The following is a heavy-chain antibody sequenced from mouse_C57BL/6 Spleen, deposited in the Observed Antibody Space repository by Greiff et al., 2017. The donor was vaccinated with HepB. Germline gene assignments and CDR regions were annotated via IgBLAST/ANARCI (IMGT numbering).Heavy chain of an antibody. J-gene: IGHJ3*01. Sequence: QVQLQQPGAELVKPGASVKMSCKASGYTFTSYWITWVKQRPGQGLEWIGDIYPGSGSTNYNEKFKSKATLTVDTSSSTAYMQLSSLTSEDSASYYGARDGQLRLPPFGYWGQGTLVTVSA. CDR1: GYTFTSYW. V-gene: IGHV1-55*01. CDR3: ARDGQLRLPPFGY. CDR2: IYPGSGST. D-gene: IGHD3-2*02.